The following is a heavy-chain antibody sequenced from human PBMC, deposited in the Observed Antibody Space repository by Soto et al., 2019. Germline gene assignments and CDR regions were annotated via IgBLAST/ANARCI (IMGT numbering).Heavy chain of an antibody. D-gene: IGHD2-2*01. J-gene: IGHJ5*02. CDR3: ARDVFRDIVVVPGHFDP. CDR2: ISAYNGNT. V-gene: IGHV1-18*04. CDR1: GYTFTSYG. Sequence: ASVKVSCKASGYTFTSYGISWVRQAPGQGLEWMGWISAYNGNTNYAQKLQGRVTMTTDTSTSTAYMELRSLRSDDTAVYYCARDVFRDIVVVPGHFDPWGQGTLVTVSS.